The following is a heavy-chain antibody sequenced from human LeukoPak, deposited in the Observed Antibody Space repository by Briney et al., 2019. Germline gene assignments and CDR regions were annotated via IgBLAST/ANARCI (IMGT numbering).Heavy chain of an antibody. CDR1: GGTFTSYA. V-gene: IGHV1-69*13. Sequence: SGKVSCKASGGTFTSYAISWVRQAPGQGLGWMGGIIPIFGTANCAQTFQGRVTITADESTSTAYMELSSLRSEDTAVYYCARYAHYYDSSGYYQPFDYWGQGTLVTVSS. CDR2: IIPIFGTA. D-gene: IGHD3-22*01. J-gene: IGHJ4*02. CDR3: ARYAHYYDSSGYYQPFDY.